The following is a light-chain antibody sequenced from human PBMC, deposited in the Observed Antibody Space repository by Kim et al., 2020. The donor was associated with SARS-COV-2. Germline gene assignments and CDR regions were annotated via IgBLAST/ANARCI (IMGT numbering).Light chain of an antibody. CDR3: QQYNSFPYT. CDR1: QSISTW. J-gene: IGKJ2*01. CDR2: KAS. V-gene: IGKV1-5*03. Sequence: DIQMTQSPSTLSASVGDRVTITCRASQSISTWLAWYQRKPGKPPKSLIYKASTLESGVPSTFSGSGSGTEFTLTISSLQPDDFATYYCQQYNSFPYTFGQGTKLEI.